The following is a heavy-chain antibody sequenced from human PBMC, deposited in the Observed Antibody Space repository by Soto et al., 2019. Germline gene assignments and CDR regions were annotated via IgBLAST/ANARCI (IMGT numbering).Heavy chain of an antibody. CDR1: GGSIISRGYY. J-gene: IGHJ6*02. V-gene: IGHV4-61*08. Sequence: LEPLSLTCTVSGGSIISRGYYWSLIRQPPGKGLEWIGYIYYSGSTNYNPSLKSRVTISVDTSKNQFSLKLSSVTAADTAVYYCARDQKGSSLSNRYYYYGMDVWGQGTTVTVSS. D-gene: IGHD6-6*01. CDR2: IYYSGST. CDR3: ARDQKGSSLSNRYYYYGMDV.